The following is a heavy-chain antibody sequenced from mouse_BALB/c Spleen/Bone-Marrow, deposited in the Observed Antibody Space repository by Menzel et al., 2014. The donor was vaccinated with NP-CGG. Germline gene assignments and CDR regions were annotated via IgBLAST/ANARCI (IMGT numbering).Heavy chain of an antibody. J-gene: IGHJ1*01. Sequence: EVQGVESGGGLVQPGGPRKLSCAASGFTFSSFGMHWVRQAPEKGLEWVAYISSGSTVIFYADTVKGRFTISRDNPKNTLFLQMTSLRSEDTAMYYCARGGNWDDFDVWGAGTTVTVSS. V-gene: IGHV5-17*02. CDR3: ARGGNWDDFDV. D-gene: IGHD4-1*01. CDR2: ISSGSTVI. CDR1: GFTFSSFG.